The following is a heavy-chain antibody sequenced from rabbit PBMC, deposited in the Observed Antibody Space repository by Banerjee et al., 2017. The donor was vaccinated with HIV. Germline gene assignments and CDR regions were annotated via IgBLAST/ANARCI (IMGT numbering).Heavy chain of an antibody. V-gene: IGHV1S40*01. CDR1: GFSFSNSYW. CDR3: ARDAGEGGYAYGGALNL. CDR2: IYAGDGVT. Sequence: QSLEESGGDLVKPGASLTLTCTASGFSFSNSYWICWVRQAPGKGLEWIACIYAGDGVTYYASWAKGRFTISKTSSTTVTLEMTSLTAADTATYFCARDAGEGGYAYGGALNLWGPGTLVTVS. J-gene: IGHJ4*01. D-gene: IGHD6-1*01.